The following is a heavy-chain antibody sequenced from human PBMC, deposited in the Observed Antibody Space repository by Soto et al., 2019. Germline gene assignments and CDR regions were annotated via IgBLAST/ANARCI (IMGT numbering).Heavy chain of an antibody. CDR3: AKGGQQLVLGDYYYYYMDV. D-gene: IGHD6-13*01. Sequence: GGSLRLSCAASGFTFSSYAMSWVRQAPGKGLEWVSAISGSGGSTYYADSVKGRFTISRDNSKNTLYLQMNSLRAEDTAVYYCAKGGQQLVLGDYYYYYMDVWGKGTTVTVSS. J-gene: IGHJ6*03. V-gene: IGHV3-23*01. CDR1: GFTFSSYA. CDR2: ISGSGGST.